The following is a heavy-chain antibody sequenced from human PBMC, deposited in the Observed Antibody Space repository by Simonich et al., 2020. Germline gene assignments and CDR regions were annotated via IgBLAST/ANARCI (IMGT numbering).Heavy chain of an antibody. J-gene: IGHJ3*02. V-gene: IGHV3-23*01. Sequence: GGGLVQPGRSLRLSCAASGFTFSSYAMSWVRQAPGKGLEWVSAISGSGGSTYDADSVKGRFTISRDNSKNTLYLQMNSLRAEDTAVYYCAKDLGERITMIVVVIDAFDIWGQGTMVTVSS. D-gene: IGHD3-22*01. CDR1: GFTFSSYA. CDR2: ISGSGGST. CDR3: AKDLGERITMIVVVIDAFDI.